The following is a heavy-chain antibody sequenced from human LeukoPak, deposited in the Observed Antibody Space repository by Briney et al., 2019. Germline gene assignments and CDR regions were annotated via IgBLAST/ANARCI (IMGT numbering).Heavy chain of an antibody. V-gene: IGHV1-18*01. D-gene: IGHD5-18*01. J-gene: IGHJ4*02. CDR2: ISAYNGNT. Sequence: ASVKVSCKASGYTFTSYGISWVRRAPGQGLEWMGWISAYNGNTNYAQKLQGRVTMTTDTSTSTAYMELRSLRSDDTAVYYCARVGRGYSYGTIDYWGQGTLVTVSS. CDR1: GYTFTSYG. CDR3: ARVGRGYSYGTIDY.